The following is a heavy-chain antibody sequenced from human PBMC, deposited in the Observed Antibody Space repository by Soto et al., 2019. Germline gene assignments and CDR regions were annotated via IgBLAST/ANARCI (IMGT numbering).Heavy chain of an antibody. J-gene: IGHJ5*02. V-gene: IGHV4-39*01. CDR2: IYSSGST. CDR3: ATQEVGGSYVYTFDP. D-gene: IGHD1-26*01. Sequence: QLHLRESGPGLVKPSEPLSLTYTVSGGSITSSSYYWGWIRQPPGKGLEWIGSIYSSGSTYYNPSLRSRVTISVDTSKNQFSLKLSSVTAADTAVYYCATQEVGGSYVYTFDPWGQGTLVTVSS. CDR1: GGSITSSSYY.